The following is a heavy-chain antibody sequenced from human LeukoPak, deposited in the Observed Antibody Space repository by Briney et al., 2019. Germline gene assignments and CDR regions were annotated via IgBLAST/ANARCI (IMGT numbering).Heavy chain of an antibody. V-gene: IGHV4-59*12. CDR3: ARGYCSGGSCYDY. D-gene: IGHD2-15*01. J-gene: IGHJ4*02. CDR2: IYYSGST. CDR1: GGSIRSYY. Sequence: PSETLSLTCTVSGGSIRSYYWSWIRQPPGKGLEWIGYIYYSGSTNYNPSLKSRVTISVDTSKNQFSLKLSSVTAADTAVYYCARGYCSGGSCYDYWGQGTLVTVSS.